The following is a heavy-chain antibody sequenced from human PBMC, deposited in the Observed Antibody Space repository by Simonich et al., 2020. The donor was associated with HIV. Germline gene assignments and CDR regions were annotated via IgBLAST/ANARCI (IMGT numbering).Heavy chain of an antibody. D-gene: IGHD3-22*01. CDR3: AAVKYYYDSSGFSYDGVDV. V-gene: IGHV1-24*01. J-gene: IGHJ3*01. Sequence: QVQLVQSGAEVKKPGASVKVSCKVSGYTLTELPMHWGRQAPGQGVEWRGGVSPEDGEKLYAHKCQCRVTMTEDSSTDTAHMELSSLTSEDTAVYFCAAVKYYYDSSGFSYDGVDVWGQGTMVTVSS. CDR1: GYTLTELP. CDR2: VSPEDGEK.